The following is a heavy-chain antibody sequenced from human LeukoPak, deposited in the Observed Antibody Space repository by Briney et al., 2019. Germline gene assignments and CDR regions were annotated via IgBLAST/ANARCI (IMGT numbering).Heavy chain of an antibody. CDR2: ISSSSYI. V-gene: IGHV3-21*01. D-gene: IGHD3-10*01. Sequence: GGSLRLSCAASGFTFSSYSMNWVRRAPGKGLEWVSSISSSSYIYYADSVKGRFTISRDNAENSLYLQMNSLRAEDTAVYYCARATSFYRYFDYWGQGTLVTVSS. CDR3: ARATSFYRYFDY. J-gene: IGHJ4*02. CDR1: GFTFSSYS.